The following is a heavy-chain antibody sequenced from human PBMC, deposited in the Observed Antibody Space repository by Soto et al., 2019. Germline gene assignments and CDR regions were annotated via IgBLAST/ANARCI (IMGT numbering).Heavy chain of an antibody. Sequence: PSGTLSLTCTVSVGSVSSGSYYWSWIRQPPGKGLEWIGYIYYSGSTNYNPSLKSRVTISVDTSKNQFSLKLSSVTAADTAVYYCASGYSSSWYIYWGQGTLVTVSS. CDR1: VGSVSSGSYY. V-gene: IGHV4-61*01. J-gene: IGHJ4*02. CDR2: IYYSGST. CDR3: ASGYSSSWYIY. D-gene: IGHD6-13*01.